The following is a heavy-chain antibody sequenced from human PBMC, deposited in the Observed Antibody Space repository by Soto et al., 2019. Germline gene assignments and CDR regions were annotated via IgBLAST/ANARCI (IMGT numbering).Heavy chain of an antibody. V-gene: IGHV1-8*01. Sequence: ASVKVSCKASGYTFTSYDINWVRQATGQGLEWMGWMNPNSGNTGYAQKFQGRVTMTRNTSISTAYMELSSLRSEDTAVYYCARGRRGDLIWFGEPDWGQGTLVTVSS. J-gene: IGHJ4*02. D-gene: IGHD3-10*01. CDR1: GYTFTSYD. CDR3: ARGRRGDLIWFGEPD. CDR2: MNPNSGNT.